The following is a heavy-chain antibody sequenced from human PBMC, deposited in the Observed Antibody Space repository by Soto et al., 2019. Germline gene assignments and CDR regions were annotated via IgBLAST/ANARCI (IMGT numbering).Heavy chain of an antibody. CDR3: ARYAFGTYFYDY. CDR2: ISSTSSNM. J-gene: IGHJ4*02. CDR1: GFTFSSYS. V-gene: IGHV3-48*04. Sequence: GGSLRLSCAASGFTFSSYSMNWVRQAPGKGLEWVSNISSTSSNMYYVDSVKGRFTISRDNAQATLYLQMSSLRGEDTAVYYCARYAFGTYFYDYWGQGTVVTVSS. D-gene: IGHD2-2*01.